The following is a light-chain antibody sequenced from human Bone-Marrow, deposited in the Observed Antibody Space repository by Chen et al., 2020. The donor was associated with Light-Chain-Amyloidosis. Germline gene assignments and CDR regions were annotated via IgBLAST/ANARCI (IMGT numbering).Light chain of an antibody. CDR1: NSDVGRYDY. Sequence: QSALTQPPSASGSPGQSVTISCTGTNSDVGRYDYVSWYQQHPGKAPQFLIYEVIKRSSGVPDRFSGSKSGNTASRTVSGLQAEDEADYYCCSYAGDSWVFGGGTKLTVL. CDR3: CSYAGDSWV. V-gene: IGLV2-8*01. J-gene: IGLJ3*02. CDR2: EVI.